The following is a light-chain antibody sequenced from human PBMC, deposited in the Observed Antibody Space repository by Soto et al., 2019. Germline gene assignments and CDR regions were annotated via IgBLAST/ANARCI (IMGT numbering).Light chain of an antibody. CDR1: RSNIGAGYD. V-gene: IGLV1-40*01. CDR3: QSYDSSLSGYV. CDR2: GNS. J-gene: IGLJ1*01. Sequence: QSVLTQPPSVSGAPGQRVTISCTGRRSNIGAGYDVHWYQQLPVTAPKLLIYGNSNRPSGVPDRFSGSKSGTSASLAITGLQAEDEADYYCQSYDSSLSGYVFGPGTKLTVL.